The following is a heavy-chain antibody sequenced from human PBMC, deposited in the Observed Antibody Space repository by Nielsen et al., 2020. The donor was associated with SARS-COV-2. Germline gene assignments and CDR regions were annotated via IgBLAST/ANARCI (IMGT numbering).Heavy chain of an antibody. D-gene: IGHD5-12*01. J-gene: IGHJ4*02. V-gene: IGHV3-7*01. Sequence: GESLKISCVVSGFNFRGYWMTWVRQAPGKGLEWVGNIKLDGSEKYYVDPVKGRFTISRDNARNTLYLQMNSLRDEDTAVYYCARGLYGGYSGYAWVEYFDYWGQGTLVTVSS. CDR3: ARGLYGGYSGYAWVEYFDY. CDR2: IKLDGSEK. CDR1: GFNFRGYW.